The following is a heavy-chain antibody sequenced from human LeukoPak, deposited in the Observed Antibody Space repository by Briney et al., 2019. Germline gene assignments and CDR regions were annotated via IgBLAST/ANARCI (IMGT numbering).Heavy chain of an antibody. CDR3: AKLVATVDYFDY. J-gene: IGHJ4*02. D-gene: IGHD5-12*01. CDR2: ILYDGSNK. CDR1: GFTFSSYE. V-gene: IGHV3-30*18. Sequence: AGSLRLSCAAAGFTFSSYEMKWDRQAQGKGLEWVAVILYDGSNKYYADSVKGRFTISRDNSKNTLYLQMNSLRAEDTAVYYCAKLVATVDYFDYWGQGTLVTVSS.